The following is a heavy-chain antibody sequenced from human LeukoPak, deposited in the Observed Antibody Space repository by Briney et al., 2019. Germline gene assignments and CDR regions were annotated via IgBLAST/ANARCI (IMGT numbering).Heavy chain of an antibody. Sequence: PSETLSLTCTVSGGSISSSSYYWGWIRQPPGKGLEWIGSIYYSGSTYYNPSLKSRVTISVDTSKNQFSLQLNSVTPEDTAVYYCARENTRGSFHYFDYWGQGTLVTVSS. D-gene: IGHD5-12*01. V-gene: IGHV4-39*07. CDR2: IYYSGST. J-gene: IGHJ4*02. CDR3: ARENTRGSFHYFDY. CDR1: GGSISSSSYY.